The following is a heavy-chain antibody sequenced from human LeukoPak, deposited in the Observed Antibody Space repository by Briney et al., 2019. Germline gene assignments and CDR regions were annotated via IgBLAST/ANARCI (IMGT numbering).Heavy chain of an antibody. V-gene: IGHV3-11*01. CDR1: GFTFSDYY. CDR2: ISSSGSTI. CDR3: ASEGYCSSTSCLY. J-gene: IGHJ4*02. Sequence: SGGSLRLSSAASGFTFSDYYMSWIRQAPGKGLEWVSYISSSGSTIYYADSVKGRFTISRDNAKNSLYLQMNSLRAEDTAVYYCASEGYCSSTSCLYWGQGTLVTVSS. D-gene: IGHD2-2*01.